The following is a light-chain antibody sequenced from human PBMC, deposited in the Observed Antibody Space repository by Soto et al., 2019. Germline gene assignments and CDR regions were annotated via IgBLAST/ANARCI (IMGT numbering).Light chain of an antibody. V-gene: IGLV4-69*01. CDR1: SGHSSYA. CDR3: QTWATGIQV. J-gene: IGLJ3*02. CDR2: VNSDGSH. Sequence: QSVLTQSPSASASPGASVKLTCTLSSGHSSYAIAWHQQQPEKGPRYLMKVNSDGSHSKGDGIPDRFSGSSSGAERYLTISCLQPEEEADYYCQTWATGIQVFGGGTKLTVL.